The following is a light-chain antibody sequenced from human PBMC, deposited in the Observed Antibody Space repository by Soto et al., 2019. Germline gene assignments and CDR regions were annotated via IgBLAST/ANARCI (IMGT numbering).Light chain of an antibody. V-gene: IGLV2-8*01. CDR1: SSDVGGGNF. J-gene: IGLJ2*01. Sequence: QSALTQPPSASGSPGQSVTISCTGTSSDVGGGNFVSWYQQHPGKAPKLMIYEVNKRPSGVPDRFSGSKSGNTASLTVSGLQGEDEADYYCGSNAGTNNLVFGGGTKVTVL. CDR3: GSNAGTNNLV. CDR2: EVN.